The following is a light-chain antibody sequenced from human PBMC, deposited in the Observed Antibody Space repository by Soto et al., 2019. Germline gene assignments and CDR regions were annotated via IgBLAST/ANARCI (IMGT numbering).Light chain of an antibody. V-gene: IGLV1-47*01. CDR3: AAWDESLNGLYV. Sequence: QSVLTQPPSASGTPGQRLTISCSGSSSNIGSNYVFWYQQLPGTAPKVLIYRNNRRPSGVSDRISGSKIGTSASLAISGLRFEDEADYYCAAWDESLNGLYVFGTGTKVTVL. CDR2: RNN. CDR1: SSNIGSNY. J-gene: IGLJ1*01.